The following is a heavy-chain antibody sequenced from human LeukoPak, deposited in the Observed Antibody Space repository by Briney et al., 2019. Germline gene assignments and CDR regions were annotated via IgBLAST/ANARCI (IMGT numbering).Heavy chain of an antibody. CDR3: ARDRSGTTLPDY. CDR1: GFTFSSYS. V-gene: IGHV3-21*01. CDR2: ISSSSSYI. J-gene: IGHJ4*02. D-gene: IGHD1-7*01. Sequence: PGGSLRLSCAASGFTFSSYSMNWVRQAPGKGLEWVSSISSSSSYIYYADSVKGRFTISRDNAKNSLYLQMNSLRAEDTAVYYCARDRSGTTLPDYWGQGTLVTVSS.